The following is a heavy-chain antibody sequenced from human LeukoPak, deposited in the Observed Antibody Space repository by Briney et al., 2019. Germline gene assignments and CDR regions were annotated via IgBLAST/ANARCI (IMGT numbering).Heavy chain of an antibody. Sequence: GGSLRLSCAASGFTVSSNYMSWVRQAPGKGLEWVAVIWYDGSNKYYADFVKGRFTISRDNSKNTLYLQMNSLRAEDTAVYYCARNDLSNYYGMDVWGQGTTVTVSS. CDR3: ARNDLSNYYGMDV. CDR1: GFTVSSNY. V-gene: IGHV3-33*08. J-gene: IGHJ6*02. CDR2: IWYDGSNK.